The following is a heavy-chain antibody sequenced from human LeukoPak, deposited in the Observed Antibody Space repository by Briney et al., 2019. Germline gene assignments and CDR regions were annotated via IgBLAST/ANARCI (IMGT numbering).Heavy chain of an antibody. J-gene: IGHJ4*02. D-gene: IGHD3-3*01. Sequence: SETLSLTCTVSGGSISSSSYYWGWIRQPPGKGLEWIGSIYYSGSTYYNPSLKSRVTISVDTSKNQFSLKLSSVTAADTAVYYCARTSAGYWGQGTLVTVSS. CDR3: ARTSAGY. CDR1: GGSISSSSYY. CDR2: IYYSGST. V-gene: IGHV4-39*07.